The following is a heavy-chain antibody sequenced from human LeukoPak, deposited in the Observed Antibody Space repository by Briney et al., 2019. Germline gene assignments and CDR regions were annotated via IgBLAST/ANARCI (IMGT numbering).Heavy chain of an antibody. V-gene: IGHV3-7*01. Sequence: QSGGSLTLSCAASGFTFSSYWMTWVRQAPGKGLEWVANIKQDGSEKYYVDSVKGRFTISRDNAKNSLYLQMNSLRAEDTAVYYCAIDLVGYYGSGSAWGQGTLVTVSS. CDR1: GFTFSSYW. J-gene: IGHJ5*02. D-gene: IGHD3-10*01. CDR3: AIDLVGYYGSGSA. CDR2: IKQDGSEK.